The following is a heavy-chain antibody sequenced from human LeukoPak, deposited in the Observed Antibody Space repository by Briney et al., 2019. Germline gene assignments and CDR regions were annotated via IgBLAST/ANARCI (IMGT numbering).Heavy chain of an antibody. V-gene: IGHV3-64*01. J-gene: IGHJ3*02. Sequence: GGSLRLSCAASGFTFSSYAMHWVRQAPGKGLEYVSAISSNGGSTYYANSVKGRFTISRDNSKNTLYLQMNSLRAEDTAVYYCARGGYDSSGYYPFDAFDIWGQGTMVTVSS. CDR1: GFTFSSYA. D-gene: IGHD3-22*01. CDR2: ISSNGGST. CDR3: ARGGYDSSGYYPFDAFDI.